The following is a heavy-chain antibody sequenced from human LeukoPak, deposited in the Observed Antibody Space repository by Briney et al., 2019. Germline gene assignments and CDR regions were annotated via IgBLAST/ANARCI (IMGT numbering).Heavy chain of an antibody. CDR2: INPNSGGT. CDR3: ARTAYCSGGSCYSEGVYMDV. J-gene: IGHJ6*03. D-gene: IGHD2-15*01. Sequence: PVASVKVSCKASGYTFTGYYMHWVRQAPGQGLEWMGWINPNSGGTNYAQKFQGRVTMTRDTSISTAYMELSRLRSDDTAVYYCARTAYCSGGSCYSEGVYMDVWGKGTTVTVSS. V-gene: IGHV1-2*02. CDR1: GYTFTGYY.